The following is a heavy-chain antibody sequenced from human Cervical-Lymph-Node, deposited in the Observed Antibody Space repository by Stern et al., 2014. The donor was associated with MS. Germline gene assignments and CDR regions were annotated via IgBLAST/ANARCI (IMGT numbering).Heavy chain of an antibody. CDR2: IYDSRTT. V-gene: IGHV4-30-4*01. J-gene: IGHJ4*02. D-gene: IGHD2-2*01. Sequence: QLQLQESGPGLVKPSQTLSLTCTVAGGSISSGGSFWSRVRQSPVTGLEWIGYIYDSRTTYYTPSLKSRVSMSIDTSKNQFSLELTSVTAADTAVYFCARFNSAMPSFDYWGQGTRVTVSS. CDR1: GGSISSGGSF. CDR3: ARFNSAMPSFDY.